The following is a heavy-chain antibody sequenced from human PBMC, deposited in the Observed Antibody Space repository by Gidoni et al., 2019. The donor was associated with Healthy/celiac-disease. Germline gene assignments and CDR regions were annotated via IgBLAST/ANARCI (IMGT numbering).Heavy chain of an antibody. D-gene: IGHD6-19*01. Sequence: QVQLVQSGAEVKKPGASVKVSCQASGYTFTSYYMHWVRQAPGQGLEWMGIINPSGGSTSYAQKFQGRVTMTRDTSTSTVYMELSSLRSEDTAVYYCARMGGILIAVAALDYWGQGTLVTVSS. J-gene: IGHJ4*02. CDR3: ARMGGILIAVAALDY. CDR1: GYTFTSYY. CDR2: INPSGGST. V-gene: IGHV1-46*01.